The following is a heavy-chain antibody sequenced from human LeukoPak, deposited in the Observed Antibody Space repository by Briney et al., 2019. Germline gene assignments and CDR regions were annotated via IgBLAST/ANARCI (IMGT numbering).Heavy chain of an antibody. J-gene: IGHJ5*02. CDR2: INHSGST. D-gene: IGHD3-3*01. V-gene: IGHV4-34*01. CDR1: GGSFSGYY. Sequence: SETLSLTCAVYGGSFSGYYWSWIRQPPGKGLEWIGEINHSGSTNYNPSLKSRVTISVDTSKNQFSLKLSSVTAADTAVYYCARRQLVGVVNNWFDPWGQGTLVTVSS. CDR3: ARRQLVGVVNNWFDP.